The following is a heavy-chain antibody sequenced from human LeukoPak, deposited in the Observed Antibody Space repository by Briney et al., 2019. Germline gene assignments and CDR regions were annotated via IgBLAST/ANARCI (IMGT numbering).Heavy chain of an antibody. CDR2: IYWDDDK. J-gene: IGHJ4*02. CDR1: GFSLSTRGVG. CDR3: THRVSSWGYFDY. Sequence: ESGPTLVHPTQTLTLTCTFSGFSLSTRGVGVGWIRQPPGKALEWLALIYWDDDKRYSPSLKSRLTITKDTSKNQVVLTMTNMDPVDTATYYCTHRVSSWGYFDYWGQGTLVTVSS. V-gene: IGHV2-5*02. D-gene: IGHD7-27*01.